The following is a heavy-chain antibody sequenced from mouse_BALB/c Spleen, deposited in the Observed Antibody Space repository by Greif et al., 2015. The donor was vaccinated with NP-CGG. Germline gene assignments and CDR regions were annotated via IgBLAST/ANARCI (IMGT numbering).Heavy chain of an antibody. J-gene: IGHJ3*01. Sequence: EVQGVESGGGLVKPGGSLKLSCAASGFTFSSYAMSWVRQSPEKRLEWVAEISSGGSYTYYPDTVTGRFTISRDNAKNALYLERSSLRSEDAAMYYCARDHYRYGSAWFAYWGQGTLVTVSA. V-gene: IGHV5-9-4*01. CDR1: GFTFSSYA. CDR3: ARDHYRYGSAWFAY. D-gene: IGHD2-14*01. CDR2: ISSGGSYT.